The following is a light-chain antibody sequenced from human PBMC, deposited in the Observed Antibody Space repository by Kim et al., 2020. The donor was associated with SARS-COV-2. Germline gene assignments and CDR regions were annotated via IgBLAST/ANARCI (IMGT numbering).Light chain of an antibody. CDR1: SRRSYY. Sequence: ALGQTVTITCQGDSRRSYYATWYQQKPRQAPILVIYGKNNRPSGIPDRFSGSSSGNTASLTITGTQAGDEADFYCNSRDSNDNVVFGGGTKLTVL. CDR2: GKN. J-gene: IGLJ2*01. V-gene: IGLV3-19*01. CDR3: NSRDSNDNVV.